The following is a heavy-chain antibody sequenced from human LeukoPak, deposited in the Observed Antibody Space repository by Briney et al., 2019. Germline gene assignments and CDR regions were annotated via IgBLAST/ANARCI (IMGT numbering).Heavy chain of an antibody. D-gene: IGHD3-3*01. Sequence: SETLSLTCAVYGGSFSGYYWSWIRQPPGKGLEWIGYIYYSGSTYYNPSLKSRVPISVDTSKNQFSLKLSPVTAADTAVYYCARTPRVLRFLEWFYYFDYWGQGTLVTVSS. J-gene: IGHJ4*02. CDR3: ARTPRVLRFLEWFYYFDY. CDR2: IYYSGST. V-gene: IGHV4-30-4*08. CDR1: GGSFSGYY.